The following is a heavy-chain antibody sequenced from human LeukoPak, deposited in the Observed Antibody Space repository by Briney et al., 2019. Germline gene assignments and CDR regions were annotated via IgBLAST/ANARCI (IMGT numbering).Heavy chain of an antibody. Sequence: GGSLRLSCAASGFTVSSNYMSWVRQAPGKGLEWVSVIYSGGSTYYADSVKGRFTISRDNSKNTLYLQMNSLRAEDTAVYYCATLATCSSTSCYILWGQGTLVTVSS. V-gene: IGHV3-66*01. CDR2: IYSGGST. J-gene: IGHJ4*02. CDR1: GFTVSSNY. D-gene: IGHD2-2*02. CDR3: ATLATCSSTSCYIL.